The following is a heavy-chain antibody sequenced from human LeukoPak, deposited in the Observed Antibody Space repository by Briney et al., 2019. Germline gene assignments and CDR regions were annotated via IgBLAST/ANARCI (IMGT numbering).Heavy chain of an antibody. J-gene: IGHJ4*02. CDR3: ARTAYDILTGSYYFDY. D-gene: IGHD3-9*01. CDR2: IYPGDSDT. V-gene: IGHV5-51*01. CDR1: GYSFTSYW. Sequence: GESLKISCKGSGYSFTSYWIGWVRQMPGKALEWMGIIYPGDSDTRYSPSFQGQVTISADKSISTAYLQWSSLKASDTAMFFRARTAYDILTGSYYFDYWGQGTLVTVSS.